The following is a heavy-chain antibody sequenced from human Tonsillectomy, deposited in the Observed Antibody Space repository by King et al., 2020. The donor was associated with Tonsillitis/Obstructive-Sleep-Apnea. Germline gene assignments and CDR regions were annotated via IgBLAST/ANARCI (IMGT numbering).Heavy chain of an antibody. CDR2: IKQDGSEK. D-gene: IGHD3-16*01. CDR3: AREGGHGMGFDY. CDR1: GFTISSYW. J-gene: IGHJ4*02. Sequence: VQLVESGGGLVQSGGSLRLSCAASGFTISSYWMSWVRQAPGKGLEWVANIKQDGSEKHYADSVKGRFTISRDNAKNSLYLQLNSLRAEDTAVYYCAREGGHGMGFDYWGQGTLVTDSS. V-gene: IGHV3-7*01.